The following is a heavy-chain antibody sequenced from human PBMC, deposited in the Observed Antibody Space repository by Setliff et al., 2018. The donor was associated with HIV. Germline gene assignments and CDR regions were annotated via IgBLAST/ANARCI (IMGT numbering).Heavy chain of an antibody. Sequence: SETLSLTCSVSSGSINSRYWSWIRQHPGKGLEWIGTIYYNGNTNYSPSLKNRVTISKDTSKEQVSLKLRSVTAADTAVYCCARGIDNFWTGYFAWGQGTRVTVSS. V-gene: IGHV4-59*11. CDR3: ARGIDNFWTGYFA. J-gene: IGHJ4*02. CDR1: SGSINSRY. CDR2: IYYNGNT. D-gene: IGHD3-3*01.